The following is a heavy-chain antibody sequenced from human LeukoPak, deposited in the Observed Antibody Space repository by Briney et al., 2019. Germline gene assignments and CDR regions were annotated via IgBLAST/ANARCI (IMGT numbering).Heavy chain of an antibody. D-gene: IGHD1-26*01. J-gene: IGHJ5*02. CDR2: ISAYNGNT. CDR3: ARLDSGSYYWAHNWFDP. V-gene: IGHV1-18*01. Sequence: ASVKVSCKASGYTFTSYGISWVRQAPGQGLEWMGWISAYNGNTNYAQKLQGRVTMTTDTSTSTAYMELRSLRSDDTAVYYCARLDSGSYYWAHNWFDPWGQGTLVTVSS. CDR1: GYTFTSYG.